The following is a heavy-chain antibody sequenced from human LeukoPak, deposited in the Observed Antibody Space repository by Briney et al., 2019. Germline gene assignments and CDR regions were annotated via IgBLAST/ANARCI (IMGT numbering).Heavy chain of an antibody. J-gene: IGHJ5*02. Sequence: GGSLRLSCAASEFTCSRYWMSWVRQAPGNGLEWLANIKQDGSEKYYVDSVKGRFTISRDNAKNSVYLQMNSLRAEDTAVYYCARTVVTSLDPWGQGTLVTVSS. D-gene: IGHD4-23*01. CDR1: EFTCSRYW. CDR2: IKQDGSEK. V-gene: IGHV3-7*01. CDR3: ARTVVTSLDP.